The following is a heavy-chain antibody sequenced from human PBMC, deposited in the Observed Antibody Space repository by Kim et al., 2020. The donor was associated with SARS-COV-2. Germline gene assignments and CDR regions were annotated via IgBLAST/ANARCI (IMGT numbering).Heavy chain of an antibody. CDR3: ARLYYYDSSGYYWDPPGDAFDI. J-gene: IGHJ3*02. D-gene: IGHD3-22*01. CDR2: IYSGGST. CDR1: GFTVSSNY. Sequence: GGSLRLSCAASGFTVSSNYMSWVRQAPGKGLEWVSVIYSGGSTYYADSVKGRFTISRDNSKNTLYLQMNSLRAEDTAVYYCARLYYYDSSGYYWDPPGDAFDIWGQGTMVTVSS. V-gene: IGHV3-53*01.